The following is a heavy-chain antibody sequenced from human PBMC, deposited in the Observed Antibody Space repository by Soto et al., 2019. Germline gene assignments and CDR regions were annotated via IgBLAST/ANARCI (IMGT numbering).Heavy chain of an antibody. CDR1: GYTFTGYY. V-gene: IGHV1-2*04. D-gene: IGHD1-26*01. J-gene: IGHJ4*02. Sequence: GASVKVSCKASGYTFTGYYMHWVRQAPGQGLEWMGWINPNSGGTNYAQKFQGWVTMTRDTSISTAYMELSRLRSDDTAVYYCARAELVGATAYFDYWGQGTQVTVSS. CDR2: INPNSGGT. CDR3: ARAELVGATAYFDY.